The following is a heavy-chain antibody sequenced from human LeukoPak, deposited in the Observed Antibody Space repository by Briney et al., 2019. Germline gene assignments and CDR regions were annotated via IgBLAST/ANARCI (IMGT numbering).Heavy chain of an antibody. V-gene: IGHV4-34*01. CDR3: ARPHLRRDYYYYYGMDV. Sequence: SETLSLTCAVYGGSFSGYYWSWIRQPPGKGLEWIGEINHSGSTNYNPSLKSRVTISVDTSKNQFSLKLSSVTAADTAVYYCARPHLRRDYYYYYGMDVWGKGTTVTVSP. J-gene: IGHJ6*04. CDR1: GGSFSGYY. CDR2: INHSGST.